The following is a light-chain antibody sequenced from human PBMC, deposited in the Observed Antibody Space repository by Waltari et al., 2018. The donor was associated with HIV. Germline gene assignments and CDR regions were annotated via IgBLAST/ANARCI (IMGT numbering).Light chain of an antibody. CDR1: SSDVGGYNY. CDR3: SSYTSTYV. CDR2: YVS. V-gene: IGLV2-14*01. J-gene: IGLJ1*01. Sequence: QSALTQPASVSGSPGQSITISCTATSSDVGGYNYVSWYQQHPGKAPKLMIYYVSKRPAGGSNRFSGSKSGNTASLTISGLQAEDEADYYCSSYTSTYVFGTGTKVTVL.